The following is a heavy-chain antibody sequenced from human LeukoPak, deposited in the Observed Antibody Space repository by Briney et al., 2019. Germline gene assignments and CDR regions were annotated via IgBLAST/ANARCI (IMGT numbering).Heavy chain of an antibody. CDR3: IREVQVRASASLGL. CDR2: MNSGGTTI. CDR1: GFSISGYW. V-gene: IGHV3-74*01. D-gene: IGHD3-16*01. J-gene: IGHJ4*01. Sequence: GGSLRLSCAASGFSISGYWMHWVRQATGEGLVWVSRMNSGGTTINYADSVKGRFTISRDNVDNTLHLQMNSLRVEDTAVYYCIREVQVRASASLGLWGQGTLVTVSS.